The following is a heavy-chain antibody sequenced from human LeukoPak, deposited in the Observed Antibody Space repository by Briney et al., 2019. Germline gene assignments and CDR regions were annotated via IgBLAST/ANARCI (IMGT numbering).Heavy chain of an antibody. CDR2: IAPSDSYS. V-gene: IGHV5-10-1*01. CDR3: ARRLASCGGDCYSFDY. D-gene: IGHD2-21*02. CDR1: GYSFTTYW. J-gene: IGHJ4*02. Sequence: GESLKISCKGSGYSFTTYWISWVRQMPGKGLELMGRIAPSDSYSYYSPSFQGHVTISADKSINTAYLQWTSLRASDTAMYYCARRLASCGGDCYSFDYWGQGTLVTVSS.